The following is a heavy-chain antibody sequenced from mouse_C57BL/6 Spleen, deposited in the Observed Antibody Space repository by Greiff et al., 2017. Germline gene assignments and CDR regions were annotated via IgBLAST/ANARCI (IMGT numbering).Heavy chain of an antibody. D-gene: IGHD1-1*01. CDR3: TRAPNYYGSSYDYFDY. J-gene: IGHJ2*01. V-gene: IGHV5-9-1*02. Sequence: EVKLMESGEGLVKPGGSLKLSCAASGFTFSSSAMSWVRQTPEKRLEWVAYISSGGDYIYYADTVKGRFTISRDNARNTLYLQMSSLKSEDTAMYYCTRAPNYYGSSYDYFDYWGQGTTLTVSS. CDR1: GFTFSSSA. CDR2: ISSGGDYI.